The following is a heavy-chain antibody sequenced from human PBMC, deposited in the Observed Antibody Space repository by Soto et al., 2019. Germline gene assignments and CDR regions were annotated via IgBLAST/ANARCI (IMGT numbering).Heavy chain of an antibody. CDR3: AGSILSPCGWDY. CDR1: GAFISSYF. V-gene: IGHV4-59*01. CDR2: ISNTGNT. J-gene: IGHJ4*02. Sequence: QVQLQESGPGLVKPSETLTLTCTVSGAFISSYFWSWIRQAPGKGLEWIGEISNTGNTKYIPSLNGRVTISVDTSKNQFSLKLSSVTAADTALYYCAGSILSPCGWDYWGQGTLATVSS. D-gene: IGHD2-21*01.